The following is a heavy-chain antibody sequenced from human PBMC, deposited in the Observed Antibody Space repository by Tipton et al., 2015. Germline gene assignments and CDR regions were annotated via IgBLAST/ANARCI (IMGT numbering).Heavy chain of an antibody. CDR3: ARARGRHGGLFDP. V-gene: IGHV4-59*01. Sequence: GLVKPSETLSLTCTVSGGSISKYYWSWIRQPPGKELEWIGYIQYSGSTNYNPSLKSRVTISVDTSKTQFSLKMSSVTASDTAVYYCARARGRHGGLFDPWGQGTLVTVSS. J-gene: IGHJ5*02. D-gene: IGHD4-23*01. CDR1: GGSISKYY. CDR2: IQYSGST.